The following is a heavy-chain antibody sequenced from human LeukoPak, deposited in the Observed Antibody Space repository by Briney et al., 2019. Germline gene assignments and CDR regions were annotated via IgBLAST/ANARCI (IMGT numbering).Heavy chain of an antibody. CDR2: IHPGDSDT. Sequence: GESLKISCKGSGYSFTSYWIGWVRQMPGKGLGWMGIIHPGDSDTRYSPSFQGQVTISADKSVSTVNLQWSSLKASDTAMYYCARQYGSGWYYYDNWGQGTLVTVSS. D-gene: IGHD6-19*01. J-gene: IGHJ4*02. CDR3: ARQYGSGWYYYDN. V-gene: IGHV5-51*01. CDR1: GYSFTSYW.